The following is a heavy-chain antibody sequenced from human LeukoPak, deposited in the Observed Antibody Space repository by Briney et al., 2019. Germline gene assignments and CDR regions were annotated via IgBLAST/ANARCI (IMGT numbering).Heavy chain of an antibody. CDR1: GFTFNNYE. J-gene: IGHJ4*02. CDR2: ISIGGNTI. CDR3: ARGGPLIDC. Sequence: GGSLRLSCAASGFTFNNYEMDWVRQAPGKGLEWVSYISIGGNTIYYADSVKGRFTISRDNAKNSLSLQMNSLRAEDTAVYFCARGGPLIDCWGQGTLVTVSS. V-gene: IGHV3-48*03.